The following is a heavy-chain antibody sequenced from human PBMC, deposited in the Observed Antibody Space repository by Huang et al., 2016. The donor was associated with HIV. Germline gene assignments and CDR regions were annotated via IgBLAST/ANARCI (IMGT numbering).Heavy chain of an antibody. V-gene: IGHV4-39*01. Sequence: QPRLQESGPGLVKPSETLSLTCTVSGVYVTRSPWYWVWVRPAPGKGLEWIASINYDGSTYYKSSLKSRLTTSLDTSKNQFSLKLTSVTAADTAVYFCARDIAIFGEPLDSWGQGTAVTVSS. CDR3: ARDIAIFGEPLDS. D-gene: IGHD3-3*01. J-gene: IGHJ4*02. CDR1: GVYVTRSPWY. CDR2: INYDGST.